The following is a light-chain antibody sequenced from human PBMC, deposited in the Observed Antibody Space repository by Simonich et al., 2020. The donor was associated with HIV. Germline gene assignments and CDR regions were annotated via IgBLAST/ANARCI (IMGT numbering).Light chain of an antibody. CDR1: QSISSW. J-gene: IGKJ1*01. V-gene: IGKV1-5*03. CDR2: KAS. Sequence: DIQMTQSPSTLSASVGDRVTITCRASQSISSWFAWYQQKPGKAPKLLIYKASSLESGVPSRFSGSGFGTEFTLTISSLQPDDFATYYCQQYNSYSWTFGQGTKVEIK. CDR3: QQYNSYSWT.